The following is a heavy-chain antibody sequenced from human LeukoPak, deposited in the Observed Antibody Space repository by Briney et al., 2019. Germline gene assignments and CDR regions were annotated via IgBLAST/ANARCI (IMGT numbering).Heavy chain of an antibody. D-gene: IGHD6-6*01. CDR2: ISWNSGSI. Sequence: PGGSLRLSCAASGFTFDDYAMHWVRQAPGKGLEWVSGISWNSGSIGYADSVKGRFTISRDNAMNSLYLQMNSLRAEDMALYYCAKDIGYSSSSGVDYWGQGTLVTVSS. CDR3: AKDIGYSSSSGVDY. CDR1: GFTFDDYA. V-gene: IGHV3-9*03. J-gene: IGHJ4*02.